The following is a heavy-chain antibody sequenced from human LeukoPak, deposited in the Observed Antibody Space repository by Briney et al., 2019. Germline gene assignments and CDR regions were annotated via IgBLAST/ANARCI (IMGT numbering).Heavy chain of an antibody. D-gene: IGHD6-19*01. V-gene: IGHV4-34*01. CDR1: GGSFSGYY. Sequence: SETLSLTCAVYGGSFSGYYWSWIRQPPGKGLEWIGEINHSGSTNYNPSLKSRVTISVDTSKNQFSLELSSVTAADTAVYYCARGVAGRSGYYYYYYGMDVWGQGTTVTVSS. CDR3: ARGVAGRSGYYYYYYGMDV. CDR2: INHSGST. J-gene: IGHJ6*02.